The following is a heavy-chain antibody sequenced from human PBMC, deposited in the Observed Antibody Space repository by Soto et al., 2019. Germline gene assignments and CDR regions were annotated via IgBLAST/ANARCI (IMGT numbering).Heavy chain of an antibody. CDR3: ASSSGNNYGVGTNYYFDY. J-gene: IGHJ4*02. CDR1: GGTFSTYS. Sequence: QVQLVQSGAEVKKPGSSVKVSCKTSGGTFSTYSIVWVRQAPGEGLEGMGGIFPIFGTATNAPKFQARVTMTADKSTNTAFMELGSLKSEDTAMYYCASSSGNNYGVGTNYYFDYWGQGALVTVSS. CDR2: IFPIFGTA. D-gene: IGHD1-26*01. V-gene: IGHV1-69*06.